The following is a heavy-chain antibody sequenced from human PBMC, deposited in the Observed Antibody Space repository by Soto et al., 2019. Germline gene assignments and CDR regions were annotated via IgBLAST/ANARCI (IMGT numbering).Heavy chain of an antibody. CDR2: ISYDGNEK. V-gene: IGHV3-30*18. J-gene: IGHJ4*02. D-gene: IGHD3-16*02. Sequence: QVQLVESGGGVVQPGRSLRLSCEASGFTFSYYGMHWVRQAPGKGLEWVAMISYDGNEKYYADSVRGRFTISRDNSKNTLNQQMNSLRVDDTAVYYCAKALGELSPEGYDYWGQGTLITVSS. CDR3: AKALGELSPEGYDY. CDR1: GFTFSYYG.